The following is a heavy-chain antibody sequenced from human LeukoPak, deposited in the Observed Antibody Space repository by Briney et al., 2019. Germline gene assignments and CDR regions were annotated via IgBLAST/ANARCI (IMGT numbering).Heavy chain of an antibody. CDR2: INPNSGGT. CDR1: GYTFTGYY. CDR3: ARGGVNNYFDP. Sequence: ASVKVSCKASGYTFTGYYMHWVRQAPGQGLEWMGWINPNSGGTNYAQKFQDRVTMTGDTSVSTAYMELSRLRSADTAVYYCARGGVNNYFDPWGQGTLVTVSS. D-gene: IGHD3-10*01. V-gene: IGHV1-2*02. J-gene: IGHJ5*02.